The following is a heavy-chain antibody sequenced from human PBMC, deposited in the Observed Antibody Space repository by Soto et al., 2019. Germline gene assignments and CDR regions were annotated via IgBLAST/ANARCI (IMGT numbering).Heavy chain of an antibody. J-gene: IGHJ4*02. D-gene: IGHD5-12*01. V-gene: IGHV1-69*13. Sequence: GASVKVSCKASGGTFSSYAISWVRQAPGQGLEWMGGIIPIFGTANYAQKFQGRVTITADESTSTAYMELSSLRSEDTAVYYCARDLGDGLVHASPGGYSGYDIGYWGQGTLVTVSS. CDR2: IIPIFGTA. CDR3: ARDLGDGLVHASPGGYSGYDIGY. CDR1: GGTFSSYA.